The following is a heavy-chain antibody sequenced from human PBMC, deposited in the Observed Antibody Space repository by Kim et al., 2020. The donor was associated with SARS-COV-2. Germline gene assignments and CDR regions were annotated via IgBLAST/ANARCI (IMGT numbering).Heavy chain of an antibody. V-gene: IGHV3-15*01. D-gene: IGHD6-25*01. Sequence: GGSLRLSCAASGFTFSNAWMSWVRQAPGKGLEWVGRIKSKTDGGTTDYAAPVKGRFTISRDVSKNTLYLQVNSLKTEDTALYYGTTDRGYAFQTTGVFDYWGQGALVTVSS. CDR3: TTDRGYAFQTTGVFDY. CDR1: GFTFSNAW. J-gene: IGHJ4*02. CDR2: IKSKTDGGTT.